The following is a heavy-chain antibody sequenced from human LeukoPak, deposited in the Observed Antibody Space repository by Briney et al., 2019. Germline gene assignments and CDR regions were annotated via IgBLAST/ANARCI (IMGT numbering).Heavy chain of an antibody. CDR1: GGSFSGYY. V-gene: IGHV4-34*01. CDR3: AGEGRYRYGYNEYHSYMDI. D-gene: IGHD5-24*01. J-gene: IGHJ4*02. Sequence: SETLSLTCAVYGGSFSGYYWSWIRQPPGKGLEWIGEINHSGSTNYNPSLKSRVTISVDTSKNQFSLKLSSVTAAETAVYYCAGEGRYRYGYNEYHSYMDIWGQGTLVTVSS. CDR2: INHSGST.